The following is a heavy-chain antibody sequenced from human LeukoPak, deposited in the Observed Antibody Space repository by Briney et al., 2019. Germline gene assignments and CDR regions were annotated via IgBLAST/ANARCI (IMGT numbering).Heavy chain of an antibody. CDR3: ARVELMYDFWSGYYLDY. Sequence: ASVKVSCKASGYTFTSYYMHWVRQAPGQGLEWMGIINPSGGSTSYAQKFQGRVTMTRDTSTSTVYMELSSLRSEDTAVYYCARVELMYDFWSGYYLDYWGQGTLVTVSS. D-gene: IGHD3-3*01. V-gene: IGHV1-46*01. CDR1: GYTFTSYY. CDR2: INPSGGST. J-gene: IGHJ4*02.